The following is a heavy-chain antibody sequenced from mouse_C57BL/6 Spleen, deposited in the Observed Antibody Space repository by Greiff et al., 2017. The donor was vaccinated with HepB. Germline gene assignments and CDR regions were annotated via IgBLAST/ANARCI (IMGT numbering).Heavy chain of an antibody. J-gene: IGHJ3*01. CDR3: ASDGSRWFAY. V-gene: IGHV3-6*01. D-gene: IGHD1-1*01. CDR1: GYSITSGYY. Sequence: EVKLMESGPGLVKPSQSLSLTCSVTGYSITSGYYWNWIRQFPGNKLEWMGYISYDGSNNYNPSLKNRISITRDTSKNQFFLKLNSVTTEDTATYYCASDGSRWFAYWGQGTLVTVSA. CDR2: ISYDGSN.